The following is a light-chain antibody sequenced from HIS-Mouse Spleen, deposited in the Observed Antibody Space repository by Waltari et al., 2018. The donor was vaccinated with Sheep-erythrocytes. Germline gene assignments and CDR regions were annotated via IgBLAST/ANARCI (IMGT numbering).Light chain of an antibody. J-gene: IGLJ3*02. Sequence: QSALTQPASVSGSPGQSITISSTGTSSDVGSYNLVSWYQQHQGKAPKLMIYEGSKRPSGGSNRFSGSKSGNTASLTISGLQAEDEADYYCCSYAGSSTPWVFGGGTKLTVL. CDR3: CSYAGSSTPWV. CDR2: EGS. CDR1: SSDVGSYNL. V-gene: IGLV2-23*01.